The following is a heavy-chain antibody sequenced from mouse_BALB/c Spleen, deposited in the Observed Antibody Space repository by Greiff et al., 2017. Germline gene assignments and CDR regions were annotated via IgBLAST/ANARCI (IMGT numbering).Heavy chain of an antibody. CDR1: GFTFSSYA. CDR3: ARGGGYGSEDY. V-gene: IGHV5-6-5*01. CDR2: ISSGGST. D-gene: IGHD1-1*01. Sequence: EVQVVESGGGLVKPGGSLKLSCAASGFTFSSYAMSWVRQTPEKRLEWVASISSGGSTYYPDSVKGRFTISRDNARNILYLQMSSLRSEDTAMYYCARGGGYGSEDYWGQGTTLTVSS. J-gene: IGHJ2*01.